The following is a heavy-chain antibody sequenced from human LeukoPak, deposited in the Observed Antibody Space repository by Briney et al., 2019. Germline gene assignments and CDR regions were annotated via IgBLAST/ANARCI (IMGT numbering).Heavy chain of an antibody. CDR2: IYSGGST. D-gene: IGHD6-19*01. Sequence: GGSLRLSCAASGFTVSSNYMSWVRQAPGKGLEWVSVIYSGGSTYYADSVKGRFTISRDNSKNTLYLQMNSLRAEDMAVYYCASSYSSGWWPVFDYWGQGTLVTVSS. V-gene: IGHV3-53*01. CDR1: GFTVSSNY. CDR3: ASSYSSGWWPVFDY. J-gene: IGHJ4*02.